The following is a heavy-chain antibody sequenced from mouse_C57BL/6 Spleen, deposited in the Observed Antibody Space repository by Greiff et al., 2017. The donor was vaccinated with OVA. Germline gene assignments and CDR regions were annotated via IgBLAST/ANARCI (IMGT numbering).Heavy chain of an antibody. CDR1: GFTFSDYY. D-gene: IGHD1-1*01. CDR2: INYDGSST. Sequence: EVHLVESEGGLVQPGSSMKLSCTASGFTFSDYYMAWVRQVPEKGLEWVANINYDGSSTYYLDSLKSRFIISRDNAKNILYLQMSSLKSEDTATYYCVRDKGLRGYIDYWGQGTTLTVSS. J-gene: IGHJ2*01. V-gene: IGHV5-16*01. CDR3: VRDKGLRGYIDY.